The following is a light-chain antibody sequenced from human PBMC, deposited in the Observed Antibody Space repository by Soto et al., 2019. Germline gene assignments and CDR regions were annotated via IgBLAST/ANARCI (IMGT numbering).Light chain of an antibody. V-gene: IGKV3D-15*01. CDR1: QSVSGN. J-gene: IGKJ1*01. CDR3: QQNSNLQGT. Sequence: EIVMTQSPATLSVSPGERATLSCRASQSVSGNLAWYQQRPGQAPRLLIYGASNRAAGIPARFSGSGSGTDFSLTISSLEPEDFAVYYCQQNSNLQGTFGQGTKVDIK. CDR2: GAS.